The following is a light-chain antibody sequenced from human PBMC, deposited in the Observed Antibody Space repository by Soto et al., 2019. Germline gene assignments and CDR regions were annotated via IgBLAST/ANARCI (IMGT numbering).Light chain of an antibody. CDR3: SSYTSSATLYV. Sequence: QPASVSGSPGQSITISCTGTSSDIGGYNYVSWYQQHPGKAPKLMIYGVTNRPSGVSNRFSGSKSGNTASLTISGLQAEDEADYYCSSYTSSATLYVFGTGTKLTVL. V-gene: IGLV2-14*01. CDR1: SSDIGGYNY. J-gene: IGLJ1*01. CDR2: GVT.